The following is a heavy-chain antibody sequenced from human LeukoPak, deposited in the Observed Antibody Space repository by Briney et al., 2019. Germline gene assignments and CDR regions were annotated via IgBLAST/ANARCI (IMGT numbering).Heavy chain of an antibody. Sequence: GESLKISCKGSGYSFTTYRIGWVRQMPGKGLEWMGVISPGDSDTRYSPSFQGQVTISADKSISTAYLQWSSLTASDTAMYYCARHLDDSSGYYYRTMYYFDYWGQGTLVTVSS. D-gene: IGHD3-22*01. CDR1: GYSFTTYR. J-gene: IGHJ4*02. CDR2: ISPGDSDT. V-gene: IGHV5-51*01. CDR3: ARHLDDSSGYYYRTMYYFDY.